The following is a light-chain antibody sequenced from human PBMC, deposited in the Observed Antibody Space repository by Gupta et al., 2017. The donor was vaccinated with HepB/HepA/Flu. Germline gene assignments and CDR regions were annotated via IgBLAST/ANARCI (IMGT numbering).Light chain of an antibody. J-gene: IGLJ1*01. CDR1: SSNIGAGYD. Sequence: QSVLTQPPSVSEAPGQRVTISCTGSSSNIGAGYDVHWYQHLPGTAPKLLIYGSSSRPSGVPDRFSGSKSGTSASLAITGLQAEDGADYYCQSYDNSLSGYVFGTGTKVTVL. CDR2: GSS. CDR3: QSYDNSLSGYV. V-gene: IGLV1-40*01.